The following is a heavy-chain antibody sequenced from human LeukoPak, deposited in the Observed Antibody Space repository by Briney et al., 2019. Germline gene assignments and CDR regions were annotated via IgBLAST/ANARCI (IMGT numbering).Heavy chain of an antibody. CDR2: IIPIFGTA. J-gene: IGHJ6*03. D-gene: IGHD3-22*01. CDR1: GGTFSSYA. V-gene: IGHV1-69*05. CDR3: ARGRDYYDSSGQYYYYYYYMDV. Sequence: SVKVSCKASGGTFSSYAISWVRQARGQGLECMGGIIPIFGTANYAQKFQGRVTITTDESTSTAYMELSSLRSEDTAVYYCARGRDYYDSSGQYYYYYYYMDVWGKGTTVTVSS.